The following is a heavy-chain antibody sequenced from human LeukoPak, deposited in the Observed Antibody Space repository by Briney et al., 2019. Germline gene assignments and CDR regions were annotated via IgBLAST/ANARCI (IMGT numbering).Heavy chain of an antibody. D-gene: IGHD3-22*01. CDR2: IIPIFGTA. CDR3: RVDYYDSSGFRSYAFDI. V-gene: IGHV1-69*05. J-gene: IGHJ3*02. Sequence: SVKVSCKASGGTFRSYAISWVRQAPGQGLEWMGRIIPIFGTANYAQKFQGRVTITTDESTSTAYMELSSLRSEDTAVYYCRVDYYDSSGFRSYAFDIWGQGTMVTVSS. CDR1: GGTFRSYA.